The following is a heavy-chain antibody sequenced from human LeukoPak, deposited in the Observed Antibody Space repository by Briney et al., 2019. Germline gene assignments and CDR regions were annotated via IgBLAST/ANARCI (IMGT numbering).Heavy chain of an antibody. Sequence: RGSLRLSCAASGFTLSSYDIHWGGQAAGKGLGGVAIISYDGNNKYYGDSVKCRFTISRDNSKNTLYLQMNSLRVEDTAVYYCAKRNGFWGQGTLVTVSS. CDR2: ISYDGNNK. J-gene: IGHJ4*02. V-gene: IGHV3-30*18. CDR1: GFTLSSYD. CDR3: AKRNGF. D-gene: IGHD1-1*01.